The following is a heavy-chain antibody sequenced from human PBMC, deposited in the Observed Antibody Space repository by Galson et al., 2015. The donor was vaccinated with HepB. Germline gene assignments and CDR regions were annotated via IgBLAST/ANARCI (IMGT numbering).Heavy chain of an antibody. CDR1: GFIFSNYG. CDR2: INSDGSST. D-gene: IGHD2-2*01. J-gene: IGHJ6*03. CDR3: ARDLGSTSPRYYYYYYMDV. V-gene: IGHV3-74*01. Sequence: SLRLSCAASGFIFSNYGMHWVRQAPGKGLVWVSRINSDGSSTSYADSVKGRFTISRDNAKNTLYLQMNSLRAEDTAVYYCARDLGSTSPRYYYYYYMDVWGKGTTVTVSS.